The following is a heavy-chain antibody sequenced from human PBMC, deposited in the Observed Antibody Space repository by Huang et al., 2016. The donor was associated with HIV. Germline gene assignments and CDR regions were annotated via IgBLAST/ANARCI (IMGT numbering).Heavy chain of an antibody. V-gene: IGHV3-49*05. J-gene: IGHJ4*02. Sequence: EVQLVESGGGLVKPGRSLRLSCTTSGFTFGDYAMSWFRQTPGKGLEWVGFIRTKAFSETFDYALSVTCRFTISTDHSTSTAYLQMSRLKPEYSPLYVCGREGLYSSGSGGYGVLDYWGQGTLVTVSS. CDR1: GFTFGDYA. D-gene: IGHD6-19*01. CDR3: GREGLYSSGSGGYGVLDY. CDR2: IRTKAFSETF.